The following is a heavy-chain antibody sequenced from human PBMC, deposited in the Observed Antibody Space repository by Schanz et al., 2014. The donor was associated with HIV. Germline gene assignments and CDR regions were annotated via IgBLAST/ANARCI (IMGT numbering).Heavy chain of an antibody. CDR1: GYTFIDYY. V-gene: IGHV1-2*02. CDR2: INPNSGGT. J-gene: IGHJ5*01. Sequence: QVQLVQSGAEGRKPGASVKVSCKASGYTFIDYYVHWVRQAPGQGLEWMGWINPNSGGTNYAQKFQGRVTMTRDTSISTAYMELSRLRYDDTAVYYCAKSRFQLHWFDSWGQGTLVTVSS. D-gene: IGHD2-2*01. CDR3: AKSRFQLHWFDS.